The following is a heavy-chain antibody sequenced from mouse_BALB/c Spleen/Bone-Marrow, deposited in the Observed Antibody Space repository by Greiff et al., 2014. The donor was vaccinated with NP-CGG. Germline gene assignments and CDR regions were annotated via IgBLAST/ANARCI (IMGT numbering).Heavy chain of an antibody. CDR3: AREGYGYQYFDY. V-gene: IGHV1-69*01. CDR2: IDTSDSYT. Sequence: QVQLQQSGAELVMPGASVKMSCKASGYTFTDYWMHWVKQRPGQGLEWIGAIDTSDSYTGYNQKFKGKATLTVDESSSTAYMQLSSLTSEDSAVYYCAREGYGYQYFDYWGQGTTLTVSS. J-gene: IGHJ2*01. CDR1: GYTFTDYW. D-gene: IGHD2-2*01.